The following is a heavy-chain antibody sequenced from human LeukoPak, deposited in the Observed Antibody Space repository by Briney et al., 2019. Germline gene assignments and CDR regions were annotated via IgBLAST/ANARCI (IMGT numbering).Heavy chain of an antibody. J-gene: IGHJ5*02. Sequence: GGSLRLSCAASGVTFSDSYMTWIRQAPGKGLEWVSYISSAGDTTYYADSVKGRFTISRDNAKNSLYLQMNSLRAEDTAMYFCAIVVAARQGTIDPWGQGTLVTISS. D-gene: IGHD6-6*01. CDR2: ISSAGDTT. V-gene: IGHV3-11*01. CDR3: AIVVAARQGTIDP. CDR1: GVTFSDSY.